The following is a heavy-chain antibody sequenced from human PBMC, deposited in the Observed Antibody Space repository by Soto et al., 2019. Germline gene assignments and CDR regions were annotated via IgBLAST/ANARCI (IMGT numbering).Heavy chain of an antibody. J-gene: IGHJ5*02. Sequence: QITLKESGPPLVKPTQTLTLTCTFSGFSLSTSGVGVGYIRQPPGKALEWLALIYWDDDKRYSPSLKSRLTITXXTXKXXVVLTMTNMDPVDTATYYCAHRPRRLVRAYNWFDPWGQGTLVTVSS. CDR3: AHRPRRLVRAYNWFDP. CDR1: GFSLSTSGVG. D-gene: IGHD2-2*01. V-gene: IGHV2-5*02. CDR2: IYWDDDK.